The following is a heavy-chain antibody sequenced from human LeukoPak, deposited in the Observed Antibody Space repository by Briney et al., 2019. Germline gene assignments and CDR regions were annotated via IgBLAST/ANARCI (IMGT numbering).Heavy chain of an antibody. J-gene: IGHJ4*02. CDR3: ATMDIVVVPAAHTSVGD. CDR2: IIPIFGTA. CDR1: GGTFSSYA. D-gene: IGHD2-2*03. V-gene: IGHV1-69*13. Sequence: ASVKVSCKASGGTFSSYAISWVPQAPGQVLEWMGGIIPIFGTANYAQKFQGRVTITADESTSTAYMELSSLRSEDTAVYYCATMDIVVVPAAHTSVGDWGQGTPVTVSS.